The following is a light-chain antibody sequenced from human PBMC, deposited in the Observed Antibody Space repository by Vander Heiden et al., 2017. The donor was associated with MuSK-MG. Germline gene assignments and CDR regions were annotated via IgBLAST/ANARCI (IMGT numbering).Light chain of an antibody. CDR3: QQYKNGPQGGDL. Sequence: EIVMTQSPATLSVSPGERATLSCRASQSVSSNLAWYQQKPGQAPRLLIYGASTRATGSPDRFSGSGYGKEFTLTISSLQSEEFAVYYCQQYKNGPQGGDLFGGGTKVEIK. V-gene: IGKV3D-15*01. CDR1: QSVSSN. CDR2: GAS. J-gene: IGKJ4*02.